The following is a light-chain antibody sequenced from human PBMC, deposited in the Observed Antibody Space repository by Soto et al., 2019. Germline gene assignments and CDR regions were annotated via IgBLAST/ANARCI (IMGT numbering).Light chain of an antibody. V-gene: IGKV1-39*01. Sequence: DIQMTQSPSSLSASVGDRVTISCRASQSMGTNLNWYHQNPGKAPNLLIYDASSLRSGVPSRFSGSGSGTDFTLTISSLQPEDFATYFCQQYYSFPRTFGQGTKLEIK. CDR1: QSMGTN. CDR3: QQYYSFPRT. J-gene: IGKJ2*01. CDR2: DAS.